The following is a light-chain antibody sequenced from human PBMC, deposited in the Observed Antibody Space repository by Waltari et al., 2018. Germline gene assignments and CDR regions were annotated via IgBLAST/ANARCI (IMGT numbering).Light chain of an antibody. Sequence: EIVMTKSQGTLSVSAGERATLSCRASQSVSSSLAWYQQKPGQAPRLLIYGASTRATGIPGRFSGSGSGTEFTLTISGLQSEDFAVYHCQQYSAWPLTFGQGTKVEI. CDR2: GAS. CDR3: QQYSAWPLT. V-gene: IGKV3-15*01. CDR1: QSVSSS. J-gene: IGKJ1*01.